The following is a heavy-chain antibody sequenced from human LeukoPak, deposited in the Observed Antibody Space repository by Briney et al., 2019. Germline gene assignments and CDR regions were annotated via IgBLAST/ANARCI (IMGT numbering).Heavy chain of an antibody. D-gene: IGHD5-24*01. Sequence: GGSLRLSCAASGFIFSSYGMSWVRQAPGKGLEWVSAISGSGGSTYYADSVKGRFTISRDNSKNTLYLQMNSLNAEDAAVYYCVKDDGWVQYANWGQGTLVTVSS. J-gene: IGHJ4*02. CDR2: ISGSGGST. CDR3: VKDDGWVQYAN. CDR1: GFIFSSYG. V-gene: IGHV3-23*01.